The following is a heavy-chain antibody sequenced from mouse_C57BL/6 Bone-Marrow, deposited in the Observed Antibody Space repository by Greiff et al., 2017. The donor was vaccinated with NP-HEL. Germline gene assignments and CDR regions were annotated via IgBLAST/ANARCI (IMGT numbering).Heavy chain of an antibody. V-gene: IGHV5-9-1*02. CDR2: ISSGGDYI. D-gene: IGHD4-1*01. J-gene: IGHJ2*01. CDR1: GFTFSSYA. Sequence: EVKVEESGEGLVKPGGSLKLSCAASGFTFSSYAMSWVRQTPEKRLEWVAYISSGGDYIYYADTVKGRFTISRDNARNTLYLQMSSLKSEDTAMYYCTRDLGPYYFDYWGQGTTLTVSS. CDR3: TRDLGPYYFDY.